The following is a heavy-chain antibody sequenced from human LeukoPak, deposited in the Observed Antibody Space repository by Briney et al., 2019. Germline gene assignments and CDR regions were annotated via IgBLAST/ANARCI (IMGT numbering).Heavy chain of an antibody. V-gene: IGHV3-48*01. CDR2: IDARSGIT. Sequence: GGSLRLSCAASGFTFTIFGLNWVRQAPGKGPERVSYIDARSGITYYADSVQGRFTLSRDNARESVFLQMDSLRVDDTAVYYCARTYDFGRGPPGDAFDNWGPGTWVIVSS. D-gene: IGHD3-3*01. CDR1: GFTFTIFG. CDR3: ARTYDFGRGPPGDAFDN. J-gene: IGHJ3*02.